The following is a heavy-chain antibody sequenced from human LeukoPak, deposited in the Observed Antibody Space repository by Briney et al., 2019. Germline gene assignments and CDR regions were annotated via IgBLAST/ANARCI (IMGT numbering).Heavy chain of an antibody. CDR2: INTAETTR. CDR3: VRGGYSINSFDY. V-gene: IGHV3-74*01. CDR1: GFTFSNYW. J-gene: IGHJ4*02. Sequence: GGSLRLSCAATGFTFSNYWMHWVRQTPGKGLVWVSRINTAETTRNIADFVEGRFTISRDNAKNTLYLQMNSLRAEDTAVYYCVRGGYSINSFDYWGQGTLVTVSS. D-gene: IGHD4-11*01.